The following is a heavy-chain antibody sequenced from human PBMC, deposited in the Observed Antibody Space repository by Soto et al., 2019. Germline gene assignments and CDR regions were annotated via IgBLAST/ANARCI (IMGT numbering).Heavy chain of an antibody. D-gene: IGHD1-1*01. CDR3: ARGRYGDY. V-gene: IGHV1-18*01. Sequence: QVHLVQSGAEVKKPGASVKVSCQGSGYAFTTYGITWVRQAPGQGLEWMGWISAHNGNTNYAQKLQGRVTVTRDTSTSTAYMELRSLRYDDTAVYYCARGRYGDYWGQRALVTASS. CDR2: ISAHNGNT. J-gene: IGHJ4*02. CDR1: GYAFTTYG.